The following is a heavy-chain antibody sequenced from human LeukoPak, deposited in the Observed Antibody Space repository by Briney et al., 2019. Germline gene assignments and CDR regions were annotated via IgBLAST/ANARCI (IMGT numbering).Heavy chain of an antibody. V-gene: IGHV4-59*01. J-gene: IGHJ4*02. CDR1: GGSISSYY. CDR2: IFYSGST. CDR3: TRVSIHGYSDY. Sequence: SETLSLTCTVSGGSISSYYWSWIRQPPGKGLEWIGYIFYSGSTEYNPSLKSRVSISVDMSRSQFSLKLNSVTAADTAMYYCTRVSIHGYSDYWGQGTLVTVSS. D-gene: IGHD3-16*02.